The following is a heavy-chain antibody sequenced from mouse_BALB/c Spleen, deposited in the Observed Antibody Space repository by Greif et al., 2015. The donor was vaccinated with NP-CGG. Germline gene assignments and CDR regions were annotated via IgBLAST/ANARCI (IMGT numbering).Heavy chain of an antibody. V-gene: IGHV1-80*01. J-gene: IGHJ1*01. CDR1: GYAFSSYW. CDR2: IYPGDGDT. Sequence: LQESGAELVRPGSSVKISCKASGYAFSSYWMNWVKQRPGQGLEWIGQIYPGDGDTNYNGKFKGKATLTADKSSSTAYMQLSSLTSEDSAVYFCAREDYGTRYIDVWGAGTTVTVSS. D-gene: IGHD1-1*01. CDR3: AREDYGTRYIDV.